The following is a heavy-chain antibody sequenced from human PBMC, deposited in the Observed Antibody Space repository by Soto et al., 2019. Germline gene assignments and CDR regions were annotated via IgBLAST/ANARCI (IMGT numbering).Heavy chain of an antibody. D-gene: IGHD2-15*01. CDR3: ASPPVAPYSPVAATEH. CDR2: IISSISYI. Sequence: PGGSLRLSCAASGFTFSSYSMNWVRQAPGKGLEWVSSIISSISYIYYADSVKGRFTPSRDNAKNSLYLQMNSLRAEDTVLYYCASPPVAPYSPVAATEHWGQGTLVTVSS. V-gene: IGHV3-21*01. CDR1: GFTFSSYS. J-gene: IGHJ4*02.